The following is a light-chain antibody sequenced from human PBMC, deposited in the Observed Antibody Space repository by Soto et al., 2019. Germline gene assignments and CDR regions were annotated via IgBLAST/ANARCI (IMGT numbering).Light chain of an antibody. V-gene: IGKV3-15*01. CDR3: HQYNNWPPA. J-gene: IGKJ1*01. CDR2: AAS. CDR1: QSVTTN. Sequence: EIVMTQSPATLSVSPGERATFSCRASQSVTTNFAWYQQKPGQAPRLLIYAASIRATGVPARFSGGGSGTEFTLTISSLQSEDFAVYYCHQYNNWPPAFGQGTKVDIK.